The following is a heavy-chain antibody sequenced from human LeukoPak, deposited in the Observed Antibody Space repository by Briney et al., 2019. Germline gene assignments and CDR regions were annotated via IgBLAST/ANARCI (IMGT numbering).Heavy chain of an antibody. CDR2: IWYDGSNK. Sequence: GGSLRLSCAASGFNFSSFVMHWVRQAPGKGLEWVAVIWYDGSNKYYADSVKSRFTISRDNSKNTLYLQMNSLRAEDTAVYYCARGPSAYPKCFDYWGQGTLVTVS. D-gene: IGHD5-12*01. CDR1: GFNFSSFV. CDR3: ARGPSAYPKCFDY. J-gene: IGHJ4*02. V-gene: IGHV3-33*01.